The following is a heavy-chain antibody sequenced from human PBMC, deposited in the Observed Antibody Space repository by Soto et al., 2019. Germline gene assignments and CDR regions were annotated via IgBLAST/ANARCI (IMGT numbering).Heavy chain of an antibody. V-gene: IGHV3-23*01. CDR2: ISGSGGST. D-gene: IGHD3-3*01. CDR1: GFTFSSYA. CDR3: AKDGPLRDFWSGYYQGYYYGMDV. J-gene: IGHJ6*02. Sequence: PGGSLRLSCAASGFTFSSYAMSWVRQAPGKGLEWVSAISGSGGSTYYADSVKGRFTISRDNSKNTLYLQMNSLRAEDTAVYYCAKDGPLRDFWSGYYQGYYYGMDVWGQGTTVTVSS.